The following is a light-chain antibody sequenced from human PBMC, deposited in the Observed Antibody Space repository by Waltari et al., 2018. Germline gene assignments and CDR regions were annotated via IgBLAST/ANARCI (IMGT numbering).Light chain of an antibody. CDR1: TSAVVTYSL. CDR3: CSYAGSSPL. V-gene: IGLV2-23*01. CDR2: EGT. J-gene: IGLJ3*02. Sequence: QSALTQPAPVSGSPGQSIPISCAGATSAVVTYSLVSWYQQHPGNPPKLMIHEGTQRPSGISNRFSGSNSDNAASLTISGLQFEDEAYYYCCSYAGSSPLFGGGTRVTVL.